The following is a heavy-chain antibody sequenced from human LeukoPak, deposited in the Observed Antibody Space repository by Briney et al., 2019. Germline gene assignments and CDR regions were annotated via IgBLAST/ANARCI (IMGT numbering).Heavy chain of an antibody. CDR2: ISYDGSNK. D-gene: IGHD1-26*01. J-gene: IGHJ4*02. CDR3: AKGSEGAINDY. Sequence: TGGSLRLSCAASGFTFSSYGMHWVRQAPGKGLEWVAVISYDGSNKYYADPVKGRFTISRDNSKNTLYLQMNTLRAGDTAVYYCAKGSEGAINDYWGQGTLVTVSS. V-gene: IGHV3-30*18. CDR1: GFTFSSYG.